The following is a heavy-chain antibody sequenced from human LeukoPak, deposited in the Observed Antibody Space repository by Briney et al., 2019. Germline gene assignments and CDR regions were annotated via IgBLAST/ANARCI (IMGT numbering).Heavy chain of an antibody. V-gene: IGHV3-30*18. CDR2: ISHDGNNK. J-gene: IGHJ4*02. D-gene: IGHD4-17*01. CDR1: GFPFSDYG. Sequence: GGSLRLSCAASGFPFSDYGMYWVRQAPGKGLEWLAVISHDGNNKYYADSVRGRFTISRDNSKNTLYLQVNSLRAEDTAVYYCAKLLNDYGDYYFDYWGQGTLVTVSS. CDR3: AKLLNDYGDYYFDY.